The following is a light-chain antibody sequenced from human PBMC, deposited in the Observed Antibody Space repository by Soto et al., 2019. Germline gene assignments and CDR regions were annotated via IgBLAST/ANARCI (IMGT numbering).Light chain of an antibody. Sequence: SVLTQPRSVSGSPGRSVTISCTGTTNDVGGYNYVSWYQQHPGKAPKLMIYDVNRRPSGVPDRFSGSKSGNTASLTVSGLQAEDEADYYCCSYAGSYTFVFGGGTKVTV. V-gene: IGLV2-11*01. CDR3: CSYAGSYTFV. J-gene: IGLJ2*01. CDR2: DVN. CDR1: TNDVGGYNY.